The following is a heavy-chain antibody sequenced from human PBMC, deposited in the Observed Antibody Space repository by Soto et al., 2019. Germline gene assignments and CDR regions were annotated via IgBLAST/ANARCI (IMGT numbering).Heavy chain of an antibody. D-gene: IGHD3-3*01. Sequence: GGSLRLSCAASGFTFSCSAMHWVRQSSGKGLEWVGRIRSKANSYATAYAASVKGRFTISRDDSKNTAYLQMNSLKTEDTAVYYCTRQYDFWSGSPKSYYYGMDVWGQGTTVTVSS. J-gene: IGHJ6*02. CDR2: IRSKANSYAT. CDR1: GFTFSCSA. CDR3: TRQYDFWSGSPKSYYYGMDV. V-gene: IGHV3-73*01.